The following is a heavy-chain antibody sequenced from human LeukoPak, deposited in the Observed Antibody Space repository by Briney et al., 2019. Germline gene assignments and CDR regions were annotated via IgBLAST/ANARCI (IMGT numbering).Heavy chain of an antibody. Sequence: GGSLRLSCAASGFTFSNYGMQWVRQAPGKGLEWVSAISGSGGSTYYADSVKGRFTISRDNSKNTLYLQMNSLRAEDTAVYYCAFLWFGELLSTFDYWGQGTLVTVSS. J-gene: IGHJ4*02. CDR1: GFTFSNYG. D-gene: IGHD3-10*01. V-gene: IGHV3-23*01. CDR3: AFLWFGELLSTFDY. CDR2: ISGSGGST.